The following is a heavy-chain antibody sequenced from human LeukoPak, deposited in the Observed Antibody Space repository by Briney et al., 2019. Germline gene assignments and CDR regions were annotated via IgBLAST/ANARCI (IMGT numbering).Heavy chain of an antibody. CDR1: GGSFSGYY. Sequence: SETLSLTCAVYGGSFSGYYWGWIRQPPGKGLEWIGEINHSGSTNYNPSLKSRVTISVDTSKSQFSLKLSSVTAADTAVYYCAKSLHSDSSGYYYNDSFDYWGQGTLVTVSS. V-gene: IGHV4-34*01. D-gene: IGHD3-22*01. CDR2: INHSGST. CDR3: AKSLHSDSSGYYYNDSFDY. J-gene: IGHJ4*02.